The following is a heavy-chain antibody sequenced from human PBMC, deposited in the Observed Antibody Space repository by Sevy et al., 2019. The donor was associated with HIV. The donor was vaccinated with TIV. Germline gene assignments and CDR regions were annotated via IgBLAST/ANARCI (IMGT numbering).Heavy chain of an antibody. V-gene: IGHV3-23*01. CDR3: AKDRAVLVGDAIDL. CDR1: EITLSNYA. CDR2: ISGSGGST. Sequence: GGSLRLSCAASEITLSNYAMNWVRQAPGRGLEWVSAISGSGGSTYYADSVKGRFTISRDNSKNTLSLQMHSLRVEDTAVYYCAKDRAVLVGDAIDLWGQGTMVTVSS. J-gene: IGHJ3*01. D-gene: IGHD2-15*01.